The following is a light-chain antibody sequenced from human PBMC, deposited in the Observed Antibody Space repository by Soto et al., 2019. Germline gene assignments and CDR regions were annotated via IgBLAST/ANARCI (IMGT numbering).Light chain of an antibody. J-gene: IGLJ1*01. CDR3: CSYAGSYSYV. CDR2: DIS. CDR1: SYDVGDYKY. Sequence: QSALTQPRSVSGSSGQSVTISCTGTSYDVGDYKYVSWYRQHPGKAPKLMIYDISERPSGVPDRFSGSKSGNTASLTISGLQAEDEADYYCCSYAGSYSYVFGTGTKVTVL. V-gene: IGLV2-11*01.